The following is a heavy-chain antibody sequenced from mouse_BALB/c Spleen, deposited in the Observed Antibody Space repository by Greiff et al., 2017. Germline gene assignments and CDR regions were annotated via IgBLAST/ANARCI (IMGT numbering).Heavy chain of an antibody. Sequence: EVHLVESGPGLVKPSQSLSLTCSVTGYSITSGYYWNWIRQFPGNKLEWMGYISYDGSNNYNPSLKNRISITRDTSKNQFFLKLNSVTTEDTATYYCARDRNRYDCFDYWGQGTTLTVSS. D-gene: IGHD2-14*01. J-gene: IGHJ2*01. CDR3: ARDRNRYDCFDY. CDR2: ISYDGSN. V-gene: IGHV3-6*02. CDR1: GYSITSGYY.